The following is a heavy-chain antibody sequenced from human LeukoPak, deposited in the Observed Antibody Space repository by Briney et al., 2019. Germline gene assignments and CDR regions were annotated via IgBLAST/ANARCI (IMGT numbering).Heavy chain of an antibody. CDR1: GFPFSNYE. Sequence: GGSLRLSCAASGFPFSNYEMNWVRQAPGKGLEWVSYITAGGSSVYYADSVKGRFIISRDNAKNSLYLQMNSLRAEDTAVYYCARDRPIFGESHDAFDVWGQGTLVTVSS. J-gene: IGHJ3*01. CDR3: ARDRPIFGESHDAFDV. CDR2: ITAGGSSV. V-gene: IGHV3-48*03. D-gene: IGHD3-10*01.